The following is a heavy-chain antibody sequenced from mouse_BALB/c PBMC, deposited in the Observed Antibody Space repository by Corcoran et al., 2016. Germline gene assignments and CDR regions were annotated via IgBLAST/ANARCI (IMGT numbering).Heavy chain of an antibody. D-gene: IGHD2-10*02. Sequence: DVQLQESGPGLVKPSQSLSLTCSVTGYSITSGYYWNWIRHFPGNKLEWMGYISYDGSNNYNPSLKNRISITRDTSKNQFFLKLNSVTTEDTATYYCARDLEYGNYVDYAMDYWGQGTSVTVSS. CDR1: GYSITSGYY. CDR2: ISYDGSN. V-gene: IGHV3-6*02. CDR3: ARDLEYGNYVDYAMDY. J-gene: IGHJ4*01.